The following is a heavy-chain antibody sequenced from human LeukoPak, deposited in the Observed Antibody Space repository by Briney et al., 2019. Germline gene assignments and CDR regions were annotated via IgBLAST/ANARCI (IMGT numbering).Heavy chain of an antibody. CDR1: GSTFSDYY. CDR2: ISSSSSYT. Sequence: GGSLRLSCAASGSTFSDYYMSWIRQAPGKGLEWVSYISSSSSYTNYADPVKGRFTISRDNAKNSLYLQMNSLRAEDTAVYYCARAPHYSNYGPYYYGMDVWGQGTTVTVSS. J-gene: IGHJ6*02. V-gene: IGHV3-11*06. D-gene: IGHD4-11*01. CDR3: ARAPHYSNYGPYYYGMDV.